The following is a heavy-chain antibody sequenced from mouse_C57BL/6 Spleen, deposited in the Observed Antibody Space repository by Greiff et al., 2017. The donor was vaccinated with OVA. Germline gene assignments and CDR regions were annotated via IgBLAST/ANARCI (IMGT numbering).Heavy chain of an antibody. CDR1: GYSITSGYY. V-gene: IGHV3-6*01. D-gene: IGHD4-1*01. CDR3: ARVLNWDGVFDY. Sequence: EVKLMESGPGLVKPSQSLSLTCSVTGYSITSGYYWNWIRQFPGNKLEWLGYISYDGSNNYNPSLKNRISITRDTSKNQFFLKLNSVTTEDTATYYCARVLNWDGVFDYWGQGTTLTVSS. J-gene: IGHJ2*01. CDR2: ISYDGSN.